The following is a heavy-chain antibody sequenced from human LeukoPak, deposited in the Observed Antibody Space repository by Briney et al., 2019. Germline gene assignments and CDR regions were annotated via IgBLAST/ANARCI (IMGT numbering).Heavy chain of an antibody. D-gene: IGHD4-17*01. J-gene: IGHJ3*02. V-gene: IGHV4-59*08. CDR1: GGSISSYY. CDR3: ARLRDDAFDI. Sequence: SETLSLTCTVSGGSISSYYWSWIRQPPGKGLEWIGYIYNSGSTNYNPSLKSRVTISVDTSKNQFSLKLSSVTAADTAVYYCARLRDDAFDIWGQGTMVTVSS. CDR2: IYNSGST.